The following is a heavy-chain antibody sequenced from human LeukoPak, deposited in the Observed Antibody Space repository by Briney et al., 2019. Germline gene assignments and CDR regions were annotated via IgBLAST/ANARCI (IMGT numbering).Heavy chain of an antibody. CDR2: ISGSGGST. D-gene: IGHD3-10*01. J-gene: IGHJ5*02. Sequence: GGSLRLSCAASGFTFSSYAMSWVRQAPGKGLEWVSAISGSGGSTYYADSVKGRFTISRDNSKNTLYLQMNSLRAEDTAVYYCARDPITMVRGVIIRSDWFDLWGQGTLVTVSS. V-gene: IGHV3-23*01. CDR3: ARDPITMVRGVIIRSDWFDL. CDR1: GFTFSSYA.